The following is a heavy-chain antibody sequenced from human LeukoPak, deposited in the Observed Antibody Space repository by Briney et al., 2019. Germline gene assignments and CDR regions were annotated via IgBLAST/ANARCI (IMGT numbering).Heavy chain of an antibody. CDR2: IFHGGST. Sequence: SETLSLTCAVYDGSFSGYSWSWIRQPPGKGLEGIGEIFHGGSTNYNPSLKSRVTISLHTSKKQFSLNLSSVTAADTAVYYCARGRRFLESYMDVWGTGTTVTVSS. CDR1: DGSFSGYS. V-gene: IGHV4-34*01. CDR3: ARGRRFLESYMDV. D-gene: IGHD3-3*01. J-gene: IGHJ6*03.